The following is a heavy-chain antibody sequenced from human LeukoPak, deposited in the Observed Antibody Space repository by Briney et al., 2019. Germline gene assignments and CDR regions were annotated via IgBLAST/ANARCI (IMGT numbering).Heavy chain of an antibody. CDR3: ARRGVQLQRISWFDP. V-gene: IGHV3-11*01. CDR2: ISNSGTII. D-gene: IGHD1-1*01. CDR1: GFTFSDYY. Sequence: GGSLRLSCAASGFTFSDYYMSWIRQAPGKGLEWVSYISNSGTIIYYADSVKGRFTISRDNAKNSLYLQMNSLRAEDTAVYYCARRGVQLQRISWFDPWGQGTLVTVSS. J-gene: IGHJ5*02.